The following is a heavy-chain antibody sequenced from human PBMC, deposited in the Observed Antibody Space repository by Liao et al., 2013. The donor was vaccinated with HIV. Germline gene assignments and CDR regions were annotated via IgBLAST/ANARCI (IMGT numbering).Heavy chain of an antibody. CDR3: AALFARNSFDI. CDR2: VFSDGST. D-gene: IGHD3-10*02. J-gene: IGHJ3*02. V-gene: IGHV4-61*02. Sequence: QVQLQESGPGLVKPSQTLSLTCTVSGASISTDNDYWSWVRQPAGKRPEWIGRVFSDGSTDYNPSLKSRVTISIIPSKNQYTLTLTSVTAADTAVYYCAALFARNSFDIWGQGTKVTVSS. CDR1: GASISTDNDY.